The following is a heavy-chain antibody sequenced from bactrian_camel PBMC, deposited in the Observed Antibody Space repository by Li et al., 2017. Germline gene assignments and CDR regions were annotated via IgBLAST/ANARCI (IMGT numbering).Heavy chain of an antibody. D-gene: IGHD6*01. CDR1: GFTFSTYD. J-gene: IGHJ6*01. V-gene: IGHV3-2*01. CDR3: SSETYGGTWSPRTGDFGY. CDR2: IYSDGSNT. Sequence: HVQLVESGGGSAQAGGSLRLSCAASGFTFSTYDMSWVRQAPGKGLEWVSSIYSDGSNTYYADSVKGRFTISRDNAKNTVYLQMNSLKSEDTALYYCSSETYGGTWSPRTGDFGYWGQGTQVTVS.